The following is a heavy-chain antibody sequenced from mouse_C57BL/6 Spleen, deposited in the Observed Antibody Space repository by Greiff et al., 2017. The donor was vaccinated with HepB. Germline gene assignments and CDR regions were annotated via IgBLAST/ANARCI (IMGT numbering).Heavy chain of an antibody. CDR2: IDPSDSYT. Sequence: VQLQQPGAELVMPGASVKLSCKASGYTFTSYWMHWVKQRPGQGLEWIGEIDPSDSYTNYNQKFKGKSTLTVDKSSSTAYMQLSSLTSEDSAVYYCARLDGYYPWFAYWGQGTLVTVSA. CDR3: ARLDGYYPWFAY. J-gene: IGHJ3*01. CDR1: GYTFTSYW. D-gene: IGHD2-3*01. V-gene: IGHV1-69*01.